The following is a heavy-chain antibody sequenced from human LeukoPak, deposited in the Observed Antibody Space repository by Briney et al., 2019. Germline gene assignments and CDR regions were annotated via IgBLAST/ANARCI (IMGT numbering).Heavy chain of an antibody. V-gene: IGHV3-23*01. Sequence: GGSLRLSCAASGFTFSSYAMSWVRQAPGKGLEWVSAISGSGGSTYYADSVKGRLTISRDNSKNTLYLQMNSLRAEDTAVYYCAKDATRGRLLWFGELYDFDYWGQGTLVTVSS. CDR1: GFTFSSYA. CDR2: ISGSGGST. J-gene: IGHJ4*02. D-gene: IGHD3-10*01. CDR3: AKDATRGRLLWFGELYDFDY.